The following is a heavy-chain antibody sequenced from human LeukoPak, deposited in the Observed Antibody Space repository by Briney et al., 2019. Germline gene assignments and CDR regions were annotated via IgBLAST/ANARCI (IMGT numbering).Heavy chain of an antibody. Sequence: PSEALSLTCAVYGGSFSGYYWSWIRQPPGKGLEWIGEINHSGSTNYNPSLKSRVTISVDTSKNQFSLMLSSVPAADTAVYYCAGDGTYGDYSRWFDPWGQGTLVTVSS. CDR1: GGSFSGYY. CDR2: INHSGST. CDR3: AGDGTYGDYSRWFDP. D-gene: IGHD4-17*01. J-gene: IGHJ5*02. V-gene: IGHV4-34*01.